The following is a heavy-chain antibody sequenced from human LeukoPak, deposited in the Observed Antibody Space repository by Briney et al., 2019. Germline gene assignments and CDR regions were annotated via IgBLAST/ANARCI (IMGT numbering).Heavy chain of an antibody. CDR1: GFTFSSYG. CDR3: AKVSGYSYGPFDY. J-gene: IGHJ4*02. D-gene: IGHD5-18*01. CDR2: IWYDGSNK. V-gene: IGHV3-33*06. Sequence: GGSLRLSCAASGFTFSSYGMDSVRQAPGKGLEWVAVIWYDGSNKYYADSVKGRFTISRDNSKNTLYLQMNSLRAEDTAVYYCAKVSGYSYGPFDYWGQGTLVTVSS.